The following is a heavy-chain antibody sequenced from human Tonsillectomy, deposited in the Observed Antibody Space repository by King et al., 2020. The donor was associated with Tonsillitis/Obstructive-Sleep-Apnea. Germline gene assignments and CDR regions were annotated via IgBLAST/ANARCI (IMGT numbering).Heavy chain of an antibody. Sequence: QLQESGPGLVKPSETLSLTCTVSGGSISSYYWSWIRQPPGKGLEGIGYIYYSGSTNYNPSLKSRVTISVDTSQNQFSLKLSSVTAADTAVYYCARSRRQANWFDPWGQGTLVTVSS. CDR3: ARSRRQANWFDP. J-gene: IGHJ5*02. CDR1: GGSISSYY. D-gene: IGHD6-6*01. V-gene: IGHV4-59*01. CDR2: IYYSGST.